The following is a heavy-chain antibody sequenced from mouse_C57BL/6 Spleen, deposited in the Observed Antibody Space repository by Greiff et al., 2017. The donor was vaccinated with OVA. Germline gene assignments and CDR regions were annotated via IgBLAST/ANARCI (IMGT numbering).Heavy chain of an antibody. CDR3: ARWEYDYGGDY. CDR1: GYTFTSYW. CDR2: IYPGSGST. J-gene: IGHJ2*01. V-gene: IGHV1-55*01. D-gene: IGHD2-4*01. Sequence: QVQLQHPGAELVKPGASVKMSCKASGYTFTSYWITWVKQRPGQGLEWIGDIYPGSGSTNYNEKFKSKATLTVDTSSSTAYMQLSSLTSEDSAVYYCARWEYDYGGDYWGQGTTLTVSS.